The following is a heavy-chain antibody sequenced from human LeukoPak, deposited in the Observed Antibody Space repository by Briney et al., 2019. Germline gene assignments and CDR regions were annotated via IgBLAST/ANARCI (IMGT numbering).Heavy chain of an antibody. V-gene: IGHV1-69*13. Sequence: SVKVSCKASGGTFSSNAISWVRQVPGQGLEWMGGIIPIFGTTNYAHKFQGRVTITADESTSTAYMELSSLRSEDTAVYYCARVLGLNYYYGMDVWGQGTTVTVSS. CDR2: IIPIFGTT. CDR3: ARVLGLNYYYGMDV. CDR1: GGTFSSNA. J-gene: IGHJ6*02. D-gene: IGHD3-16*01.